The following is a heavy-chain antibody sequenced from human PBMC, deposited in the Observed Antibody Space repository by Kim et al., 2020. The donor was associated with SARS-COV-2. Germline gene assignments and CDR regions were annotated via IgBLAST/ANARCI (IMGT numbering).Heavy chain of an antibody. Sequence: GRVTITADESTSTAYMELSSLRSEDTAVYYCARGDIVVVVAATPGYYFDYWGQGTLVTVSS. CDR3: ARGDIVVVVAATPGYYFDY. V-gene: IGHV1-69*01. J-gene: IGHJ4*02. D-gene: IGHD2-15*01.